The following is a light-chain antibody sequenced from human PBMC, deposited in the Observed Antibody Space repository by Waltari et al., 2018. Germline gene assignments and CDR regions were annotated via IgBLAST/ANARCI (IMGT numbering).Light chain of an antibody. J-gene: IGLJ3*02. CDR1: SSNIGSTY. Sequence: QSVLTQPPSASGTPGQRVTISCSGRSSNIGSTYVYWYQQLTGTAPKLLIYRNNQRPSGVPDRFSGSKSGTSASLAISGLRSEDEADYYCAAWDDSLVWVFGGGTKLTVL. CDR2: RNN. CDR3: AAWDDSLVWV. V-gene: IGLV1-47*01.